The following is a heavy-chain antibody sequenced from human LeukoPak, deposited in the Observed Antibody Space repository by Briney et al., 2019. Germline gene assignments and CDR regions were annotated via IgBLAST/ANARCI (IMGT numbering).Heavy chain of an antibody. Sequence: PGGSLRLSCAASGFTFDDYAMHWVRQVPGKGLEWVSLINGDGGSRTYADSVKGRFIISRDNNKNFLYLHMNSMRTEDSALYYCVKASRNYYGSGSPVDFDYWGQGTLVTVSS. CDR3: VKASRNYYGSGSPVDFDY. CDR1: GFTFDDYA. CDR2: INGDGGSR. D-gene: IGHD3-10*01. V-gene: IGHV3-43*02. J-gene: IGHJ4*02.